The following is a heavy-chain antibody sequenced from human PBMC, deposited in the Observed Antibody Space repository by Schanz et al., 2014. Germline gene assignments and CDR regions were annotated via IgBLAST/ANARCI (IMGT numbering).Heavy chain of an antibody. D-gene: IGHD6-13*01. CDR2: MNPNSGNT. Sequence: QVQLIQSGAEVKKPGASVKVSCTASGYTFTSYDINWVRQAPGQGLEWLGWMNPNSGNTGYAQKFRDRVTMTRNASMNTSYIELHVLASEDTAVDCCARDGVYAAAGGNDWGQGTLVTVSS. CDR1: GYTFTSYD. J-gene: IGHJ4*02. CDR3: ARDGVYAAAGGND. V-gene: IGHV1-8*01.